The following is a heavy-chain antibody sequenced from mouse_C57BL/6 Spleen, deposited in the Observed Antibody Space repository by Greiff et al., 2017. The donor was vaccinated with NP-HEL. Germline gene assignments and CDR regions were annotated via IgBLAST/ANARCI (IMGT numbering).Heavy chain of an antibody. J-gene: IGHJ4*01. CDR3: ATTGDYYAMDY. D-gene: IGHD4-1*01. CDR2: ISYDGSN. V-gene: IGHV3-6*01. Sequence: DVQLQESGPGLVKPSQSLSLTCSVTGYSITSGYYWNWIRQFPGNKLEWMGYISYDGSNNYNPSLKNRISITRDTSKNQFFLKLNSVTTEDTATYYCATTGDYYAMDYWGQGTSVTVSS. CDR1: GYSITSGYY.